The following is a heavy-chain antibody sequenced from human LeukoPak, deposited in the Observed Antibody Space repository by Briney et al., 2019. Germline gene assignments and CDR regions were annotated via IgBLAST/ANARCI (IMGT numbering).Heavy chain of an antibody. CDR3: ARDLAGYYDFWSGFFQH. J-gene: IGHJ1*01. D-gene: IGHD3-3*01. Sequence: ASVKVSCKASGHTFTSYYMHWVRQAPGQGLEWMGIINPSGGSTSYAQKFQGRVTMTRDTSTSTVYMELSSLRSEDTAVYYCARDLAGYYDFWSGFFQHWGQGTLVTVSS. V-gene: IGHV1-46*03. CDR2: INPSGGST. CDR1: GHTFTSYY.